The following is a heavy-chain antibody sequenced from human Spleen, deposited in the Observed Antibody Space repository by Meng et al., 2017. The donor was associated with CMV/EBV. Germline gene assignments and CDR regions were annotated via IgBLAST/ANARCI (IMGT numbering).Heavy chain of an antibody. J-gene: IGHJ6*02. D-gene: IGHD4-23*01. CDR3: ARSLGGDYYGMDV. CDR2: ISSSGSTI. Sequence: GESLKISCAASGFTFSSYSMNWVRQAPGKGLEWVSYISSSGSTIYYADSVKGRFTISRDNAKNSLYLQMNSLRAEDTAVYYCARSLGGDYYGMDVWGQGTTVTVSS. CDR1: GFTFSSYS. V-gene: IGHV3-48*04.